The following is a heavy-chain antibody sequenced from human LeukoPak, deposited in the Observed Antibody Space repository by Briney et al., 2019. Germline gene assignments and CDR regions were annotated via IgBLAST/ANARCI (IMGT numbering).Heavy chain of an antibody. CDR1: GFTFDDYA. CDR2: ISGDGGST. Sequence: GGSLRLSCAASGFTFDDYAMHWVRQAPGKGLEWVSLISGDGGSTYYADSVKGRFTISRDNSKNSLYLQMNSLRAEDMALYYCAKETSPIFGHAFDIWGQGTMVTVSS. V-gene: IGHV3-43*02. J-gene: IGHJ3*02. CDR3: AKETSPIFGHAFDI. D-gene: IGHD3-3*01.